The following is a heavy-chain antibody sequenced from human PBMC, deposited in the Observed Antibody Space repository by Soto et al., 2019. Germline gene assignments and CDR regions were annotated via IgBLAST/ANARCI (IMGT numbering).Heavy chain of an antibody. CDR3: AKEYGSTWIDH. CDR1: GFTFSTYG. CDR2: MSYDGTKQ. J-gene: IGHJ4*02. Sequence: LRLSCAASGFTFSTYGMHWVRQAPGKGLEWVAAMSYDGTKQYYVDSVKGRFTISRDNSRNTLFLQVNSLRDEDTAVYYCAKEYGSTWIDHWGQGTLVTVSS. D-gene: IGHD6-13*01. V-gene: IGHV3-30*18.